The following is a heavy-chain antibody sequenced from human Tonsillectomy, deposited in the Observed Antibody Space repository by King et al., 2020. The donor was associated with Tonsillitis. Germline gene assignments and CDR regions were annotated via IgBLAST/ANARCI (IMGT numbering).Heavy chain of an antibody. Sequence: QLQESGPGLVKPSETLSLTCTVSGGSISSYYWSWIRQPPGKGLEWIGYIYYSGSTNYNPSLKSRVTISVDTSKNQFSLKLSSVTAADTAVYYCARDLRYGCNSGGGDYWGQGTLVTVSS. J-gene: IGHJ4*02. CDR1: GGSISSYY. CDR2: IYYSGST. D-gene: IGHD4-23*01. V-gene: IGHV4-59*01. CDR3: ARDLRYGCNSGGGDY.